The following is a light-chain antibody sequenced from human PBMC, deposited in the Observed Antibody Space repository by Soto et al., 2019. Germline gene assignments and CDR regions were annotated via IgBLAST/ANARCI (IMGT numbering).Light chain of an antibody. V-gene: IGKV3-11*01. Sequence: EIVMTQSPATLSVSPGERATLSCRASQSVSSHLAWYQQKPGQAPRLLMYAASARAAGFPDRFSGSVSGTDFTLTISSLEPEDFAVYYCQQRSNWPRTFGQGTKVDNK. J-gene: IGKJ1*01. CDR2: AAS. CDR3: QQRSNWPRT. CDR1: QSVSSH.